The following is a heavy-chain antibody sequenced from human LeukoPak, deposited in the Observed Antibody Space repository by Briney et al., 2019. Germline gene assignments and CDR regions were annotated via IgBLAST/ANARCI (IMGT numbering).Heavy chain of an antibody. CDR3: ARGGDSSGYYRV. D-gene: IGHD3-22*01. CDR2: MNPNSGNT. J-gene: IGHJ4*02. Sequence: ASVKVSCKASGYTFTSYDINWVRQATGQGLEWMGWMNPNSGNTGYAQKFQGRVTMTRNTSISTAYMELSSLRSEDAAVYYCARGGDSSGYYRVWGQGTLVTVSS. V-gene: IGHV1-8*01. CDR1: GYTFTSYD.